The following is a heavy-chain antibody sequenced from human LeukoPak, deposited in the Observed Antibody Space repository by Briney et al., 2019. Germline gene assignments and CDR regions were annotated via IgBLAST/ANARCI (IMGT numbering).Heavy chain of an antibody. D-gene: IGHD3-16*01. Sequence: GGSLRLSCAASGFTFNFYWMHWVRQAPGKGLVWVARVNTDGRDTSYADSVKGRFTISRDNDQKTLVLQMESLRVDDTAVYYCVRGGGAVNAFDVWGRGTKVTVAP. V-gene: IGHV3-74*01. J-gene: IGHJ3*01. CDR1: GFTFNFYW. CDR2: VNTDGRDT. CDR3: VRGGGAVNAFDV.